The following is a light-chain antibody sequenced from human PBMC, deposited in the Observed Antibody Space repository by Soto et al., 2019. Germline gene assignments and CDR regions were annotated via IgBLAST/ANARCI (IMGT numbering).Light chain of an antibody. V-gene: IGLV2-14*01. CDR3: SSYTSSSTLMV. CDR1: SSDVGGYNY. Sequence: QSALTQPASVSGSPGQSIPISCTGTSSDVGGYNYVSWYQQHPGKAPKLMIYDVSKRPSGVSNRFSGSKSGNTASLTISGLQAEDEADYYCSSYTSSSTLMVFGGGTKVTVL. J-gene: IGLJ2*01. CDR2: DVS.